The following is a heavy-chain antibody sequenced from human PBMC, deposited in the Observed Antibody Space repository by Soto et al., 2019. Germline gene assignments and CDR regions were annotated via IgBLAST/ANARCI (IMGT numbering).Heavy chain of an antibody. Sequence: GGSLRLSCAAPGLNFEKCSMNWVRQPPGKGPEWLASISPSSTYIRYADSVKGRSTISRDNARNSLSLQMMNLRADDTAIYYCATDTGDIEVVPATTWGQGTLVTVSS. CDR3: ATDTGDIEVVPATT. V-gene: IGHV3-21*04. J-gene: IGHJ4*02. D-gene: IGHD2-15*01. CDR2: ISPSSTYI. CDR1: GLNFEKCS.